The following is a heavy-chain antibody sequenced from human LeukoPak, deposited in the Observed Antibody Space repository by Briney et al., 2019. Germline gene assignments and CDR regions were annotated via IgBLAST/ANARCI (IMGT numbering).Heavy chain of an antibody. CDR1: GGSISSGGYY. J-gene: IGHJ2*01. D-gene: IGHD2-21*02. V-gene: IGHV4-31*03. CDR3: AILVVVTATTPYWYFDL. CDR2: IYYSGST. Sequence: SETLSLTCTVSGGSISSGGYYWSWIRQHPGKGLEWIGYIYYSGSTYYNPSLKSRDTISVDTSKNQFSLKLSSVTAADTAVYYCAILVVVTATTPYWYFDLWGRGTLVTVSS.